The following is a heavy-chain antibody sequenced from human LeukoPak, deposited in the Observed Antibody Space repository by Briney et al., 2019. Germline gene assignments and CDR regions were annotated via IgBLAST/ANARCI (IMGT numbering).Heavy chain of an antibody. CDR3: ATFGRFGEKKFDP. Sequence: SETLSLTCAVYGGSFSGYYWSWIRQPPGKGLEWIGEINHSGSTNYNPSLKSRVTISVDTSKNQFSLKLSSVTAADTAVYYCATFGRFGEKKFDPWGQGTLVTVSS. J-gene: IGHJ5*02. CDR1: GGSFSGYY. V-gene: IGHV4-34*01. D-gene: IGHD3-10*01. CDR2: INHSGST.